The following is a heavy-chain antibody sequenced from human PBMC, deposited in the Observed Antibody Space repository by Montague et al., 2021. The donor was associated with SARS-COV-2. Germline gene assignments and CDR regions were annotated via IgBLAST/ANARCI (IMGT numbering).Heavy chain of an antibody. D-gene: IGHD3-22*01. CDR3: ARGHLGTTMVVVVMVGGQFYFDY. CDR2: IDHRGTS. J-gene: IGHJ4*02. CDR1: GKSFSGFH. V-gene: IGHV4-34*01. Sequence: SETLSLTCAVYGKSFSGFHWTWIRQPPGKGLEWIGEIDHRGTSNYNPSLKSRVTISMDTSKNQFSLRLNSVTAADTGVYYCARGHLGTTMVVVVMVGGQFYFDYWGQGRLVTVSS.